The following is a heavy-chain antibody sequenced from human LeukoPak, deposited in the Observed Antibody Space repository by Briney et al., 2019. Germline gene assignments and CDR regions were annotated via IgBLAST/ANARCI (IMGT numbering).Heavy chain of an antibody. CDR3: ARDLNWETY. CDR1: GFTFINYS. D-gene: IGHD7-27*01. Sequence: GGSLRLSCAASGFTFINYSMNWVRQAPGKGLEWVANIKTDGSQIYYVDSVKGRFTISRDNAKNSLYLQMNSLRVEDTAVYYCARDLNWETYWGQGTLVSVSS. CDR2: IKTDGSQI. J-gene: IGHJ4*02. V-gene: IGHV3-7*01.